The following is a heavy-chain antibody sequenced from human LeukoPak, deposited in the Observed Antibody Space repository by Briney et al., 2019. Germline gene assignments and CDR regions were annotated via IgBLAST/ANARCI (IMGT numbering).Heavy chain of an antibody. D-gene: IGHD1-26*01. V-gene: IGHV3-23*01. Sequence: GGSLRLSCAASGFTFSSYAMSWVRQAPGKGLEWVSAISGSGGSTYYADSVKGRFTISRDNSKNTPYLQMNSLRAEDTAVYYCASSNSGSYFFAFDIWGQGTMVTVSS. CDR3: ASSNSGSYFFAFDI. J-gene: IGHJ3*02. CDR2: ISGSGGST. CDR1: GFTFSSYA.